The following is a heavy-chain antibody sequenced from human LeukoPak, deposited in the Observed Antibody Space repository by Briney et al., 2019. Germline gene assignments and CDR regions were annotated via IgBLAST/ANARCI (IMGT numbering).Heavy chain of an antibody. CDR1: GYTFTAYY. V-gene: IGHV1-2*02. J-gene: IGHJ4*02. Sequence: ASVKVSCKASGYTFTAYYIHWVRQAPGQRLEWMGWINPNTGGTNFAQRFQGRVTMTRDMSINTAYMELSSLRSDDTAMYYCAREGAPQLSSYFDHWGQGTLVNVSS. CDR3: AREGAPQLSSYFDH. CDR2: INPNTGGT. D-gene: IGHD1-1*01.